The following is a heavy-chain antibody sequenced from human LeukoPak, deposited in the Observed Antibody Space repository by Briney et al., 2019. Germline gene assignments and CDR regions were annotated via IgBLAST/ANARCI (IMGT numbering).Heavy chain of an antibody. Sequence: GGSLRLSCSASGFIFDNFAMNWVRQAPGKGLEWVSYVSGGGAKRHYSASVKGRFTISRDNSKNTLYLEMNSLRAEDTAMYYCAKCSANYYNDAFDFWGRGTMVTVSS. CDR3: AKCSANYYNDAFDF. V-gene: IGHV3-23*01. J-gene: IGHJ3*01. CDR1: GFIFDNFA. CDR2: VSGGGAKR. D-gene: IGHD3-10*02.